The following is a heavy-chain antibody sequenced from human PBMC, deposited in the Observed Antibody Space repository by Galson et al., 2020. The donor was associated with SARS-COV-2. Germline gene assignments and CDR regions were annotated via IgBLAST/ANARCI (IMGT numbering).Heavy chain of an antibody. Sequence: GESLKISCAASGFTFSSYAMSWVRQAPGKGLEWVSAISGSGGSTYYADSVKGRFTISRDNSKNTLYLQMNSLRAEDTAVYYCAKDLGWFGEGDYWGQGTLVTVSS. D-gene: IGHD3-10*01. J-gene: IGHJ4*02. V-gene: IGHV3-23*01. CDR3: AKDLGWFGEGDY. CDR1: GFTFSSYA. CDR2: ISGSGGST.